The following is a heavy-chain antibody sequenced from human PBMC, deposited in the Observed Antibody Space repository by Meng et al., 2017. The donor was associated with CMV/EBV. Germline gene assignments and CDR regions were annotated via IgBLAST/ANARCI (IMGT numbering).Heavy chain of an antibody. J-gene: IGHJ6*02. D-gene: IGHD3-10*01. CDR1: GGSINTYY. Sequence: SETLSLTCTVSGGSINTYYWNWIRQPPGKGLEWIGYVYYNGSTNYSPSLKSRVTISVDTSKNQFSLKLSSVTAADTAVYYCARDRGFGELGGYYYYGMDVWGQGTTVTVSS. CDR3: ARDRGFGELGGYYYYGMDV. CDR2: VYYNGST. V-gene: IGHV4-59*01.